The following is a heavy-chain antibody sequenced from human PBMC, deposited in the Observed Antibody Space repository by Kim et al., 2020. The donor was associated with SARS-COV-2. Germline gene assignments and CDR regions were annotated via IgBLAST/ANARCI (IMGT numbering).Heavy chain of an antibody. CDR2: INAGNGNT. V-gene: IGHV1-3*01. Sequence: ASVKVSCKASGYTFTSYAMHWVRQAPGQRLEWMGWINAGNGNTKYSQKFQGRVTITRDTSASTAYMELSSLRSEDTAVYYCARVGWQWLTLYYFDYWGQGTLVTVSS. CDR1: GYTFTSYA. J-gene: IGHJ4*02. D-gene: IGHD6-19*01. CDR3: ARVGWQWLTLYYFDY.